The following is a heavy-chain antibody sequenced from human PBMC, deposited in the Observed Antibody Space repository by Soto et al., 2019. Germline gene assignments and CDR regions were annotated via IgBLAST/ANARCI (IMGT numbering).Heavy chain of an antibody. Sequence: GGSLRLSCAASGFTFSSYSMNWVRQAPGKGLEWVAVISYDGSNKYYADSVKGRFTISRDNAKNTLYLQMNSLRAEDTAVYYCAKDLSYGSGSPPDYWGQGTLVTVSS. CDR3: AKDLSYGSGSPPDY. V-gene: IGHV3-30*18. J-gene: IGHJ4*02. CDR2: ISYDGSNK. CDR1: GFTFSSYS. D-gene: IGHD3-10*01.